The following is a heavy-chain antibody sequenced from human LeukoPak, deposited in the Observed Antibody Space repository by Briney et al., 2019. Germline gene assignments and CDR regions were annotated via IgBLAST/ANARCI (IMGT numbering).Heavy chain of an antibody. CDR1: GFTFSIYA. V-gene: IGHV3-23*01. CDR2: ISGSGDYT. CDR3: AKPREAAAGTGRYFDS. J-gene: IGHJ4*02. D-gene: IGHD6-13*01. Sequence: PGGSLRLSCPASGFTFSIYAMSWVRQAPGRGLEWVSAISGSGDYTYYADSVKGRFTISRDNSKNTLYLQMNSLRAEDMAVYYCAKPREAAAGTGRYFDSWGQGTLVTVSS.